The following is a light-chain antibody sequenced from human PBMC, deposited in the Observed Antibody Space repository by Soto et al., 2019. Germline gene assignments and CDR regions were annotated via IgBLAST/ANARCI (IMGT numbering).Light chain of an antibody. Sequence: DIQMTQSPTSLSASVGDRVTITCRASQSISTYLSWYQQKPGKAPKLLIFSSATLQSGVPSRFSGSGSGTDFTLPISSLQPEDFATYYCQQTYNVPITFGPGTKVDIK. CDR3: QQTYNVPIT. CDR1: QSISTY. J-gene: IGKJ3*01. CDR2: SSA. V-gene: IGKV1-39*01.